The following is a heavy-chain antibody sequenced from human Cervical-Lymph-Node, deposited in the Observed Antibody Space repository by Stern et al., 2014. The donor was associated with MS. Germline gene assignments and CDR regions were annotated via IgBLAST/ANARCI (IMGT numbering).Heavy chain of an antibody. CDR3: ARDTRTGVMPYYYGMDV. Sequence: VQLVESGGGVVQPGRSLRLSCVASGFTFSSSGMHWVRQAPGKGLEWVAIIWYDGSGSYYAESVKGRFTISRDNSKNTLYLQAHSLRAEDTAVYYCARDTRTGVMPYYYGMDVWGPGTTVTVSS. J-gene: IGHJ6*02. V-gene: IGHV3-33*01. CDR1: GFTFSSSG. D-gene: IGHD7-27*01. CDR2: IWYDGSGS.